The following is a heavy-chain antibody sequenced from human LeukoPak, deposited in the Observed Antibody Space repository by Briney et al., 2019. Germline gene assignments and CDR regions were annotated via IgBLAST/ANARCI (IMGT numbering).Heavy chain of an antibody. D-gene: IGHD2-2*01. J-gene: IGHJ5*02. CDR3: ARLTPPNTSRWLDP. CDR1: GFTFSSYA. CDR2: ISGSDSIT. V-gene: IGHV3-23*01. Sequence: QSGGSLRLSCAASGFTFSSYAMSWVRQAPGKGLQWVSGISGSDSITHYADSVKGRFTISRDNSKNTLYLQMNSLRAEDTAVYHCARLTPPNTSRWLDPWGQGNLVTVSS.